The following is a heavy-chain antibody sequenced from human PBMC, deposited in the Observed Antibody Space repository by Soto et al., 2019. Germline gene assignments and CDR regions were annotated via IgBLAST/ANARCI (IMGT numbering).Heavy chain of an antibody. CDR1: GFTFSNNA. Sequence: GGSRRPSCAASGFTFSNNAMSWVRQVPGKGLEWVAAIIGAGDDTFHADSVKGRLTISRDNSKNTLFLQMNSLRADDTALYYCAKGSATSRPYYFDYWGQGTLVTVSS. J-gene: IGHJ4*02. CDR3: AKGSATSRPYYFDY. V-gene: IGHV3-23*01. CDR2: IIGAGDDT.